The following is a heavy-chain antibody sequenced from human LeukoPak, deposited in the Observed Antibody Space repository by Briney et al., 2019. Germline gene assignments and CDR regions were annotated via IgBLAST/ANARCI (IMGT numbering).Heavy chain of an antibody. CDR3: AKGDYDSSGYYGVLEY. CDR2: ISWNSGSI. V-gene: IGHV3-9*01. J-gene: IGHJ4*02. Sequence: GGSLRLSCAVSGFTFDDYAMHWVRQAPGKGLEWVSGISWNSGSIGYADSVKGRFTISRDNAKNSLYLQMNSLRAEDTALYYCAKGDYDSSGYYGVLEYWGQGTLVTVSS. D-gene: IGHD3-22*01. CDR1: GFTFDDYA.